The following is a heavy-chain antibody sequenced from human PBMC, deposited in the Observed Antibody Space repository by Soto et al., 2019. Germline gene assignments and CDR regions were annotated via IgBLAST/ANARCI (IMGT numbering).Heavy chain of an antibody. CDR1: GFTFSYYA. CDR2: ISYDGSNK. D-gene: IGHD1-26*01. V-gene: IGHV3-30-3*01. CDR3: SRVLGTYSRVGTFDY. J-gene: IGHJ4*02. Sequence: QVQLVESGGGVAQPGRSLRLSCAASGFTFSYYAIHWVRQAPGKGLEWVAVISYDGSNKYYADSVKGRFTISRDNSKNTLYRHMSSLGAEDSAVYYCSRVLGTYSRVGTFDYWGQGTLVTVSS.